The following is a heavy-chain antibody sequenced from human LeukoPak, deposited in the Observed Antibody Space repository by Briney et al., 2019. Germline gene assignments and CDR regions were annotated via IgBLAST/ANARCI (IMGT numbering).Heavy chain of an antibody. V-gene: IGHV4-59*01. CDR3: ARALPAAIGSFDY. CDR1: GGSISSYY. Sequence: SETLSLTCTVSGGSISSYYWSWIRQPPGKGLEWIGYIYYSGSTNYNPSLKSRVTISVDTSKNQFSLKLSSVTAADTAVYYCARALPAAIGSFDYWGQGTLVTVSS. CDR2: IYYSGST. D-gene: IGHD2-2*02. J-gene: IGHJ4*02.